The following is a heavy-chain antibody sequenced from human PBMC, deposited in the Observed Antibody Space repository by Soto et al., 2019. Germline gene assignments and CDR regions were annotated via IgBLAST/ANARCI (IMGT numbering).Heavy chain of an antibody. CDR3: ARRPLAYFGY. Sequence: PSETLSLTCTVSGDSIRSSSYSWDWIRQPPGKGLEWIGCIYSSGTTYYNPSLKGRVTISVDTSKNQFSLNLRSVTAADTAVYFCARRPLAYFGYWSRGTQVTVSS. CDR2: IYSSGTT. V-gene: IGHV4-39*01. CDR1: GDSIRSSSYS. D-gene: IGHD6-13*01. J-gene: IGHJ4*02.